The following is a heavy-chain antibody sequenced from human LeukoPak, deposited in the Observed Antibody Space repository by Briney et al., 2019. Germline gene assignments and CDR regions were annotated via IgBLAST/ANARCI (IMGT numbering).Heavy chain of an antibody. J-gene: IGHJ6*03. CDR1: GFTFSSYS. CDR3: ARDDGEVTEYYYYYYMDV. D-gene: IGHD2-21*02. CDR2: ISSSSSTI. Sequence: DPGGSLRLSCAASGFTFSSYSMNWVRQAPGKGLEWVSYISSSSSTIYYADSVKGRFTISRDNAKNSLYLQVNSLRAEDTAVYYCARDDGEVTEYYYYYYMDVWGKGTTVTVSS. V-gene: IGHV3-48*01.